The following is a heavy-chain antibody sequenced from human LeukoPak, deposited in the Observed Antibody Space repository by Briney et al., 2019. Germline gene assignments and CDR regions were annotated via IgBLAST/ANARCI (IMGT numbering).Heavy chain of an antibody. CDR3: ARLGGLRGAFDI. D-gene: IGHD3-16*01. CDR1: GGSISSSSYY. Sequence: NPSETLSLTCTVSGGSISSSSYYWGWIRQPPGKGLEWIGSIYYGGSTYYNPSLKSRVTISVDTSKNQFSLKLSSVTAADTAVYYCARLGGLRGAFDIWGQGTMVTVSS. V-gene: IGHV4-39*01. CDR2: IYYGGST. J-gene: IGHJ3*02.